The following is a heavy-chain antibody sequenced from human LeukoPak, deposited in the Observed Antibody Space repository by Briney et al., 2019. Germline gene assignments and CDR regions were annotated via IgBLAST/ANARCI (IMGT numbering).Heavy chain of an antibody. V-gene: IGHV1-18*01. Sequence: ASVKVSCKASGYTFTSYGISWVRQAPGQGLEWMGWISAYNGNTNYAQKLQGRVTMTTDTSTGTAYMELRSLRSDDTAVYYCARVTYYDFWSGYGPRDWFDPWGQGTLVTVSS. CDR3: ARVTYYDFWSGYGPRDWFDP. J-gene: IGHJ5*02. CDR1: GYTFTSYG. CDR2: ISAYNGNT. D-gene: IGHD3-3*01.